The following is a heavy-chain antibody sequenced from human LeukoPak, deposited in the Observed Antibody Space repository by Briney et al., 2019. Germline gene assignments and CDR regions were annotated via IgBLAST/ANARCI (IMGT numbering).Heavy chain of an antibody. CDR2: IYPADSDT. CDR3: ARRPAFYFDY. J-gene: IGHJ4*02. D-gene: IGHD6-6*01. CDR1: GYIFTTYW. Sequence: GESLQISCQISGYIFTTYWIAWVRPMPGKGLEWMGVIYPADSDTQYSPSFQGQVTFSVDKSISTAYLQWNSLKASDTAIYYCARRPAFYFDYWGQGTLVTVSS. V-gene: IGHV5-51*01.